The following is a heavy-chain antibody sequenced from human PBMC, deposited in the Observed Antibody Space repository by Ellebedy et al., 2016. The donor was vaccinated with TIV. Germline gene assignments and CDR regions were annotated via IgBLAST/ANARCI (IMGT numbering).Heavy chain of an antibody. CDR1: GFPFNPYA. CDR2: ISYDGTNK. CDR3: AKDAEYDGSDNYSYFDY. V-gene: IGHV3-30*18. D-gene: IGHD3-22*01. J-gene: IGHJ4*02. Sequence: GESLKISXAASGFPFNPYAIHCVRQAPGKGLEWVVVISYDGTNKFYADSVKGRFTISRDKSKSTVDLLMNSLRPEDTAVYYYAKDAEYDGSDNYSYFDYWGQGALVTVSS.